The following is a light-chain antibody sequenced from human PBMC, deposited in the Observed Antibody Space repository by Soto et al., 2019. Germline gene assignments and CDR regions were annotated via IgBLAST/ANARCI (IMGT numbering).Light chain of an antibody. J-gene: IGLJ7*01. CDR3: QSYDSSLSGFAV. CDR2: GNS. V-gene: IGLV1-40*01. CDR1: SSTIGAGYD. Sequence: QSVLTQPPSVSEAPGQRVTISCTGSSSTIGAGYDVHWYQQVPGTAPKLLIYGNSNRPSGVPDRFSGSKSGTSASLAITGLQAEDEADYYCQSYDSSLSGFAVFGGGTQLTVL.